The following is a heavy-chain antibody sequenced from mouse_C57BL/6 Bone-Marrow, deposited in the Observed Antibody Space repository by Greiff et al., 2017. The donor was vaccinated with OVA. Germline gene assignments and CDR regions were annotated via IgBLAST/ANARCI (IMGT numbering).Heavy chain of an antibody. Sequence: VQLQQPGAELVMPGASVKLSCKASGYTFTSYWMHWVKQRPGQGLEWIGEIDPSDSYTNYNQKFKGKSTLTVDKSSSTAYMQLSSLTSEDSAVYYCARSGLLRAWFAYWGQGTLVTVSA. CDR1: GYTFTSYW. J-gene: IGHJ3*01. CDR2: IDPSDSYT. CDR3: ARSGLLRAWFAY. V-gene: IGHV1-69*01. D-gene: IGHD2-3*01.